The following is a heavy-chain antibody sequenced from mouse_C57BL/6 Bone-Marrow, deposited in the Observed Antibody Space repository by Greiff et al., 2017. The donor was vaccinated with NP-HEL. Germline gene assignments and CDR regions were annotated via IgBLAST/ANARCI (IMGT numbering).Heavy chain of an antibody. D-gene: IGHD1-1*01. CDR2: ISDGGSYT. CDR3: ARLYYYGPFAY. V-gene: IGHV5-4*03. Sequence: EVKLEESGGGLVKPGGSLKLSCAASGFTFSSYAMSWVRQTPEKRLEWVATISDGGSYTYYPDNVKGRFTISRDNAKNNLYLQMSHLKSEDTAMYYCARLYYYGPFAYWGQGTLVTVSA. CDR1: GFTFSSYA. J-gene: IGHJ3*01.